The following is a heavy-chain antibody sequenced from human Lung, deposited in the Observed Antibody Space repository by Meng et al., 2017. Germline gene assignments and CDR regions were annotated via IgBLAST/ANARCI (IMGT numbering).Heavy chain of an antibody. CDR1: GGSFSDYY. J-gene: IGHJ4*02. D-gene: IGHD4-11*01. CDR3: ARGPTTMAHDFDY. Sequence: QVQLQQWGGRLLKPSYPLSLACVVSGGSFSDYYWSWIRQPPGKGLEWIGEINHSESTNYTPSLESRATISVDTSQNNLSLKLSSVTAADSAVYYCARGPTTMAHDFDYWGQGTLVTVSS. V-gene: IGHV4-34*01. CDR2: INHSEST.